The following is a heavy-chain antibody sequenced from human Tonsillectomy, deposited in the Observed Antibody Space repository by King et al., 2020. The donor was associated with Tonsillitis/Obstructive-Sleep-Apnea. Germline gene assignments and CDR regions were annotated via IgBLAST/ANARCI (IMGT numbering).Heavy chain of an antibody. J-gene: IGHJ4*02. CDR2: ISSNGGST. Sequence: VQLVESGGGLVQPGGSLRLSCSASGFTFSSYAMHWVRQAPGKGLEYVSAISSNGGSTYYADSVKGRFTISRDNSKNTLYLQMSSLRAEDTALYYCVTYGDGYEEVFDYWGQGTLVTVSS. V-gene: IGHV3-64D*06. CDR3: VTYGDGYEEVFDY. D-gene: IGHD4-17*01. CDR1: GFTFSSYA.